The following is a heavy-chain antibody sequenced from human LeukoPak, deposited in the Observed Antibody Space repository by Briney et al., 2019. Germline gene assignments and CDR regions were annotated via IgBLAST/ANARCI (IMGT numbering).Heavy chain of an antibody. CDR3: ARNTVTTVQGDPAFDI. J-gene: IGHJ3*02. Sequence: SGGSLRLSCAASGFTFSSYSMNWVRQAPGKGLQWVSYISSSSSTIYYADSVKGRFTISRDNAKNSLYLQMNSLRAEDTAVYYCARNTVTTVQGDPAFDIWGQGTMVTVSS. CDR1: GFTFSSYS. D-gene: IGHD4-17*01. V-gene: IGHV3-48*04. CDR2: ISSSSSTI.